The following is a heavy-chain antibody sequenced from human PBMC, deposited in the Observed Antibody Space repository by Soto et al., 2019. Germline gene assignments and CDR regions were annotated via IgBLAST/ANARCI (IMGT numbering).Heavy chain of an antibody. CDR2: INGSGGST. D-gene: IGHD6-13*01. V-gene: IGHV3-23*01. CDR3: AYSSTPFDY. J-gene: IGHJ4*02. Sequence: PGGSLRLSCAASGFTFNKYWMHWVRQAPGKGLVWVSPINGSGGSTYYADSVKGRFTISRDNSKNTLYLQMNSLRAEDTAVYYCAYSSTPFDYWGQGTLVTVSS. CDR1: GFTFNKYW.